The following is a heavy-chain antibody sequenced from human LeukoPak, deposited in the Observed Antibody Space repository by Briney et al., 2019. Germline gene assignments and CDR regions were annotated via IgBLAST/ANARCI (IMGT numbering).Heavy chain of an antibody. J-gene: IGHJ4*02. CDR3: ARGSYDSSGYYYDPFDY. CDR1: GGSFSGYY. V-gene: IGHV4-59*08. Sequence: SETLSLTCAVYGGSFSGYYWSWIRQPPGKGLEWIGYIYYNGSTNYNPSLMSRVTISVDTAKDQFFLKLSSVTAADTAVYYCARGSYDSSGYYYDPFDYWGQGTLVTVSS. D-gene: IGHD3-22*01. CDR2: IYYNGST.